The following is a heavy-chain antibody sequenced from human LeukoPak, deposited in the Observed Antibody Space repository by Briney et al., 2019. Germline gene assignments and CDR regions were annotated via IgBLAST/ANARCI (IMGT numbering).Heavy chain of an antibody. CDR3: TTDEDWNYARKDV. D-gene: IGHD1-7*01. Sequence: GGSLRLSCAASGFTFNYAWMSWVRQVPGKGLEWVGQTVSEIDGGTTGYATPVKGRFTISRDDSKSTLYLQMNSLKIEDTAVYYCTTDEDWNYARKDVWGQGATVIVSS. V-gene: IGHV3-15*04. CDR1: GFTFNYAW. CDR2: TVSEIDGGTT. J-gene: IGHJ6*02.